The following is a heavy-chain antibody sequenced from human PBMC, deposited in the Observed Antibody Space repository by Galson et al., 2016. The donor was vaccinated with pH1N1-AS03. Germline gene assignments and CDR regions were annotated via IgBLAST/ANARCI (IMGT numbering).Heavy chain of an antibody. CDR3: ARLSGMVPTEYYFAS. D-gene: IGHD3-3*01. Sequence: SLRLSCAASGFTFSTFAMSWVRRAPGKGLEWVSLIRGTSPITYYADSVKGRFTISKDNSKSTLFLQMNSLRAEDTAIYYCARLSGMVPTEYYFASWGQGTLVAVSS. V-gene: IGHV3-23*01. J-gene: IGHJ4*02. CDR1: GFTFSTFA. CDR2: IRGTSPIT.